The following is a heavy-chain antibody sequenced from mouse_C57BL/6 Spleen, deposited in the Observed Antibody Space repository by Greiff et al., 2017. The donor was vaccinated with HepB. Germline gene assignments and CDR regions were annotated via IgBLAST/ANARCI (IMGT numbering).Heavy chain of an antibody. Sequence: QVQLQQPGAELVRPGSSVKLSCKASGYTFTSYWMDWVKQRPGQGLEWIGNIYTSDSETHYNQKFKDKATLTVAKYSCTAYMQLSSLTSEDSAVYYCASLDYYSMEYWGQGTSVTGSS. CDR1: GYTFTSYW. J-gene: IGHJ4*01. V-gene: IGHV1-61*01. CDR3: ASLDYYSMEY. CDR2: IYTSDSET.